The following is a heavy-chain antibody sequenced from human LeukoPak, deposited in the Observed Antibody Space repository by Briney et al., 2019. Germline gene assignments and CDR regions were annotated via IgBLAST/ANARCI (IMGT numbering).Heavy chain of an antibody. CDR2: IYYSGST. CDR3: ARLYDSSPLTYRNPQLAFDI. CDR1: GGSISSSSYY. D-gene: IGHD3-22*01. Sequence: SETLSLTCTVPGGSISSSSYYWGWIRQPPGKGQEWIGSIYYSGSTYYNPSLKSRVTISVDTSKNQFSLKLSSVTAADTAEYYCARLYDSSPLTYRNPQLAFDIWGQGTMVTVSS. V-gene: IGHV4-39*07. J-gene: IGHJ3*02.